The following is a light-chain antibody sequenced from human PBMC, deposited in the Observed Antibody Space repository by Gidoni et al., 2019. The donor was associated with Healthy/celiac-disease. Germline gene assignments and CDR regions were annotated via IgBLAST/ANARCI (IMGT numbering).Light chain of an antibody. V-gene: IGLV1-47*01. Sequence: QSVLTQPPSASGNPGQRVTISCSGSSSNIGSNYVYCYQQLPGTAPKLLIYRNNPRPSGVPDRFSGSKSGTSASLAISGLRSEDEADYYCAAWDDSLSGWVFGGGTKLTVL. CDR2: RNN. CDR3: AAWDDSLSGWV. CDR1: SSNIGSNY. J-gene: IGLJ3*02.